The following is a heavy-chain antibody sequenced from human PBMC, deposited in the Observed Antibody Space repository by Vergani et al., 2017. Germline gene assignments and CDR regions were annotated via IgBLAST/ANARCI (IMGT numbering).Heavy chain of an antibody. V-gene: IGHV3-30*01. J-gene: IGHJ4*02. CDR1: GFTFSSYA. Sequence: QVQLVESGGGVVQPGRSLRLSCAASGFTFSSYAMHWVGQAPGKGVEWVAVISYDGSNKYYADSVKGRFTISRDNSKNTLYLQMNSLRAEDTAVYYCARDRGYYGYFDYWGQGTLVTVSS. CDR3: ARDRGYYGYFDY. CDR2: ISYDGSNK. D-gene: IGHD4-17*01.